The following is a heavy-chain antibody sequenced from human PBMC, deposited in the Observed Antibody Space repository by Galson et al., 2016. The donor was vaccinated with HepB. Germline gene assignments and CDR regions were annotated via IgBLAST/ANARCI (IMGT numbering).Heavy chain of an antibody. Sequence: SVKVSCKASGYTFTGYDINWVRQANGQGLEWMGWMSPNSGDAGYAQKFQGRVTMTRDTSISTAYMELSSLKSEDTAVYYCARGSDYDFWSGHYTTAEYFQHWGQGTLVTVSS. V-gene: IGHV1-8*01. CDR2: MSPNSGDA. D-gene: IGHD3-3*01. CDR1: GYTFTGYD. J-gene: IGHJ1*01. CDR3: ARGSDYDFWSGHYTTAEYFQH.